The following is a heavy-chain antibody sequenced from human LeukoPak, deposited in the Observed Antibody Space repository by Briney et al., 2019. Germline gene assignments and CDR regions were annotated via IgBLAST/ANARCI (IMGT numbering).Heavy chain of an antibody. CDR3: ARDNTPTSWYSSSWHIDY. Sequence: GASVKVSCKASGYTFTGYYMHWVRQAPGQGLEWMGWINPNSGGTNYAQKFQGWVTMTRDTSISTAYMELSRLRSDDTAVYYCARDNTPTSWYSSSWHIDYWGQGTLVTVSS. D-gene: IGHD6-13*01. J-gene: IGHJ4*02. CDR2: INPNSGGT. CDR1: GYTFTGYY. V-gene: IGHV1-2*04.